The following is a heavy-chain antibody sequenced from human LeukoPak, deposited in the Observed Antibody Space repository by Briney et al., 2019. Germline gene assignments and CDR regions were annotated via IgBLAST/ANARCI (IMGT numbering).Heavy chain of an antibody. J-gene: IGHJ5*02. V-gene: IGHV3-66*01. CDR3: AKDYDFWSGYRGA. CDR2: IYSGGST. CDR1: GFIVSSNY. D-gene: IGHD3-3*01. Sequence: GGSLRLSCAASGFIVSSNYMNWVRQAPGKGLEWVSVIYSGGSTYYADSVKGRFTMSRDNSQNTVYLQMNSLRAEDTAVYYCAKDYDFWSGYRGAWGQGTLVTVSS.